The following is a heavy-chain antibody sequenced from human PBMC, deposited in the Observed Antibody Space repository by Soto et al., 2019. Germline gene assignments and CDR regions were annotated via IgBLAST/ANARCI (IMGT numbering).Heavy chain of an antibody. Sequence: EVQLVQSGAEVKKPGESLRISCKGSGYSFTSYWISWVRQMPGKGLEWMGRIDPSDSYTNYSPSFQGNVTISADKSISTAYLEWSSLKASDTAMYYCARHALGIVVVTDMGWDWFDPWGQGTLFTVSS. CDR2: IDPSDSYT. CDR1: GYSFTSYW. D-gene: IGHD2-21*02. V-gene: IGHV5-10-1*03. CDR3: ARHALGIVVVTDMGWDWFDP. J-gene: IGHJ5*02.